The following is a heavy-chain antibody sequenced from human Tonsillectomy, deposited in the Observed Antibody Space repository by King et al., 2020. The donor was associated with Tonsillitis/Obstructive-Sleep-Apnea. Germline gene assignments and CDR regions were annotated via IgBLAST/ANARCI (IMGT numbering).Heavy chain of an antibody. J-gene: IGHJ4*02. D-gene: IGHD3-3*01. V-gene: IGHV3-48*02. CDR1: GFTFNFYS. Sequence: VQLVESGGGLIQPGGSLRLSCAASGFTFNFYSMDWVRQAPGKGLEWVSYISGSGNTIYYADSVKGRFTSSRDNAKSSLYLQMNRLRDEDTAVYYCTRDIRGNYDFWSGYPGYWGQGTLVTVSS. CDR3: TRDIRGNYDFWSGYPGY. CDR2: ISGSGNTI.